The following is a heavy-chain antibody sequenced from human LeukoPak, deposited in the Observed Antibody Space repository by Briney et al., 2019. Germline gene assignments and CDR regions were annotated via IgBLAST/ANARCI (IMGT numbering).Heavy chain of an antibody. CDR3: ARRCITGTTVLYYYYGMDV. J-gene: IGHJ6*02. CDR1: GYTFTSYD. Sequence: GASVKVSCKASGYTFTSYDINWVRQATGQGLEWMGWMNPNSGNTGYAQKFQGRVTMTRNTSISTAYMELSSLRSEDTAVYYCARRCITGTTVLYYYYGMDVWGQGTTVTVSS. D-gene: IGHD1-20*01. CDR2: MNPNSGNT. V-gene: IGHV1-8*01.